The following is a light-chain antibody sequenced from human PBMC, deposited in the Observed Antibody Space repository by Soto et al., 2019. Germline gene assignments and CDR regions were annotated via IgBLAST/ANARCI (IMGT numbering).Light chain of an antibody. CDR3: FSYAGSSTWV. Sequence: QSALTQPASVSGSPGQSITISCTGTRSDIGSYNSIAWYQQHPGKAPRVMNFEVTKRPSGISNRFSGSKSGSTASLTISGLQAEDEADYFCFSYAGSSTWVFGGGTKLTVL. CDR1: RSDIGSYNS. V-gene: IGLV2-23*02. CDR2: EVT. J-gene: IGLJ3*02.